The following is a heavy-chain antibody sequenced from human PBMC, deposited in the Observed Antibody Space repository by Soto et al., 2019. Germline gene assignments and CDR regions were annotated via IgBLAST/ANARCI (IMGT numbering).Heavy chain of an antibody. Sequence: EAQVVESGGGVVQPGGSVRLSCAGSGFTFNGYWMHWVRQSPGKGLVWVSRINSDGTTTAYADSVKGRFTISRDNSKNTLYLQMSSLRAEDTAVYYCTHCSGESCHGGYFGMDVWGQGTTVTVSS. CDR1: GFTFNGYW. D-gene: IGHD2-15*01. CDR2: INSDGTTT. J-gene: IGHJ6*02. V-gene: IGHV3-74*01. CDR3: THCSGESCHGGYFGMDV.